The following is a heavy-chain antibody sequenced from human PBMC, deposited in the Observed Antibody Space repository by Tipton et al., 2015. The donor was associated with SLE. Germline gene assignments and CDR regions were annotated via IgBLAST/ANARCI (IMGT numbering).Heavy chain of an antibody. D-gene: IGHD3-10*02. Sequence: GSLRLSCVASGFNFGAYWMHWVRQAPGKGLVWISRTNQDGAIRSYEDSVKGRFIISRDNAKNTLSLQMDSLRAEDTAIYYCAKDTTLFDYWGQGTLVTVSS. V-gene: IGHV3-74*01. CDR1: GFNFGAYW. CDR2: TNQDGAIR. J-gene: IGHJ4*02. CDR3: AKDTTLFDY.